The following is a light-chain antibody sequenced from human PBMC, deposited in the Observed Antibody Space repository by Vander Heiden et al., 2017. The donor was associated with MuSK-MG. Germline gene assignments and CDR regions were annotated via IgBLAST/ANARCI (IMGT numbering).Light chain of an antibody. CDR2: AAS. CDR1: QGISSY. CDR3: QQFNSYPFT. Sequence: DIQLTQSPSFLSASVGDRVTITCRASQGISSYLAWYQQKPGKAPKLLIYAASTLQSGVPSRFSGSGSGTEFTLTISSLQPEDIATYYCQQFNSYPFTFGHGTKVXIK. J-gene: IGKJ3*01. V-gene: IGKV1-9*01.